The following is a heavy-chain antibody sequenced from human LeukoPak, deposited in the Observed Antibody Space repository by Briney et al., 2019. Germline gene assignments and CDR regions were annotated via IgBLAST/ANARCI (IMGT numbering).Heavy chain of an antibody. CDR2: ISGSGGST. CDR1: GFTFSNYA. Sequence: GGSLRLSCAASGFTFSNYAMNWVRQAPGKGLEWVSAISGSGGSTYYADSVKGRFTISRDNSKNTLYLQMNSLRAEDTAVYYCAKVSPYYSSDGYFDYWGQGTLVTVSS. CDR3: AKVSPYYSSDGYFDY. V-gene: IGHV3-23*01. J-gene: IGHJ4*02. D-gene: IGHD2-21*01.